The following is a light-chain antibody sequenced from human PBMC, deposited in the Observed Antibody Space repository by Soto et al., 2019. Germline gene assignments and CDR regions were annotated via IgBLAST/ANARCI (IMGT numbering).Light chain of an antibody. V-gene: IGKV4-1*01. CDR2: WAS. J-gene: IGKJ3*01. Sequence: IVMTQSPDSLAVSLGERATINCKSSQSVLSSSNNKNFLAWYQQKPGQPPKLLIYWASTRESGVPDRFSGSGSGTDFTLTISSLQAEDVAVYYCQQYYSTPQTFGPGTKVDIE. CDR1: QSVLSSSNNKNF. CDR3: QQYYSTPQT.